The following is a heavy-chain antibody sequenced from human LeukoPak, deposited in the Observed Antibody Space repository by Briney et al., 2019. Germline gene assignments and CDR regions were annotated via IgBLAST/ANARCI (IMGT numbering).Heavy chain of an antibody. Sequence: ASVKVSFKASGYTFTSYYMHWVRQAPGQGLEWMGIINPSGGSTSYAQKFQGRVTMTRDTSTSTVYMELSSLRSEDTAVYYCARGLGLRYCSGGSCYWFDPWGQGTLVTVSS. V-gene: IGHV1-46*01. D-gene: IGHD2-15*01. CDR2: INPSGGST. J-gene: IGHJ5*02. CDR3: ARGLGLRYCSGGSCYWFDP. CDR1: GYTFTSYY.